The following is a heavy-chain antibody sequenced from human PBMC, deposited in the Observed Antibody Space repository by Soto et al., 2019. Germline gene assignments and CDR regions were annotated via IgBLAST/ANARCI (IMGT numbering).Heavy chain of an antibody. D-gene: IGHD2-21*02. CDR2: IIPIFGTA. V-gene: IGHV1-69*13. CDR1: GGTFSSYA. J-gene: IGHJ4*02. CDR3: ARGRGGGDAVFDY. Sequence: SVKVSGKASGGTFSSYAISWYRQAPGQGLEWMGGIIPIFGTANYAQKFQGRVSITAYESTSTAYMELSSLRSEDTAVYYCARGRGGGDAVFDYWDQGTLVTVSS.